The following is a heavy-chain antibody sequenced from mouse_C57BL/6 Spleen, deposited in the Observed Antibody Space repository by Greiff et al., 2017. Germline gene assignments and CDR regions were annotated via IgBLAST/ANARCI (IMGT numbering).Heavy chain of an antibody. J-gene: IGHJ3*01. Sequence: QVQLQQSGAELVRPGASVTLSCKASGYTFTSYWITWVKQRPGQGLEWIGDIYPGSGSTNYNEKFKSKATLTVDTSSSTAYMQLSSLTSEDSAVYYCARRGYYGSSEAWFAYWGQGTLVTVSA. CDR1: GYTFTSYW. CDR2: IYPGSGST. D-gene: IGHD1-1*01. V-gene: IGHV1-55*01. CDR3: ARRGYYGSSEAWFAY.